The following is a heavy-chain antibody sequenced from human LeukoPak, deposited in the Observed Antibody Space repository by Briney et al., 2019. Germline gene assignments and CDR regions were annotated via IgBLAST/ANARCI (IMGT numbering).Heavy chain of an antibody. CDR1: GSTFNNYA. Sequence: GGSLRLSCAVSGSTFNNYAMSWVRQAPGTGLERVSTISANGVSTYYADSVKGRFTTSGDISKNTPYLQMNSLRAEDTAVYYSGDSMVRGVFLDAFDIWGQGTMVTVSS. CDR2: ISANGVST. CDR3: GDSMVRGVFLDAFDI. D-gene: IGHD3-10*01. J-gene: IGHJ3*02. V-gene: IGHV3-23*01.